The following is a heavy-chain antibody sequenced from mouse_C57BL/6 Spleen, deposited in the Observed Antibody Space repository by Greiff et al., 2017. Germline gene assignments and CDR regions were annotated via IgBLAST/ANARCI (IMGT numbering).Heavy chain of an antibody. CDR3: ARTAQATRYYAMDY. V-gene: IGHV1-39*01. D-gene: IGHD3-2*02. J-gene: IGHJ4*01. CDR1: GYSFTDYN. CDR2: INPNYGTT. Sequence: EVQLQESGPELVKPGASVKISCKASGYSFTDYNMNWVKQSNGKSLEWIGVINPNYGTTSYNQKFKGKATLTVDQSSSTAYMQLNSLTSEDSAVYYCARTAQATRYYAMDYWGQGTSVTVSS.